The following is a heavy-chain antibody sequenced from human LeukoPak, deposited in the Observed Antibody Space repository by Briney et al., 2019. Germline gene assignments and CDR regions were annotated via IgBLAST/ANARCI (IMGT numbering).Heavy chain of an antibody. Sequence: GGSLRLSCAASGFTFSSRGMHWVRQAPGKGLEWVAVISYDGSNKYYADSVKGRFTISRDNSKNTLYLQMNSLRAEDTAVYYCARDGGEDYWGQGTLVTVSS. D-gene: IGHD3-16*01. CDR1: GFTFSSRG. CDR2: ISYDGSNK. J-gene: IGHJ4*02. V-gene: IGHV3-30*03. CDR3: ARDGGEDY.